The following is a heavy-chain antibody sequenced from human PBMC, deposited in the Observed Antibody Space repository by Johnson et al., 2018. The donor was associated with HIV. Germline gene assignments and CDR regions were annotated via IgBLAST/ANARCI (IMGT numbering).Heavy chain of an antibody. D-gene: IGHD5-18*01. CDR1: GFTFSSYG. V-gene: IGHV3-30*02. Sequence: VQLVESGGGVVQPGGSLRLSCAASGFTFSSYGMHWVSQAPGKGLEWVAFIRYDGSNKYYADPVKGRFTISRDNSKNTLYLQINSLKTEDTAVYYCTTDKQLWLTVDIWGQGTMVTVSS. CDR2: IRYDGSNK. J-gene: IGHJ3*02. CDR3: TTDKQLWLTVDI.